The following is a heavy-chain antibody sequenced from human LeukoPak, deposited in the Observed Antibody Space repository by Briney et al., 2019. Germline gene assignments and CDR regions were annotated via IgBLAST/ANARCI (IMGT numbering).Heavy chain of an antibody. J-gene: IGHJ6*02. Sequence: ASVKVSCKVSGYTLTELSIHWVRQAPGQGLEWMGGFNPEDGETIYAQKFQGRVTITEDTSTDTAYMELSSLRSEDTAVYYCATPRVYCISTSCYFGYYYGMDVWGQGTTVTVPS. V-gene: IGHV1-24*01. CDR1: GYTLTELS. D-gene: IGHD2-2*01. CDR2: FNPEDGET. CDR3: ATPRVYCISTSCYFGYYYGMDV.